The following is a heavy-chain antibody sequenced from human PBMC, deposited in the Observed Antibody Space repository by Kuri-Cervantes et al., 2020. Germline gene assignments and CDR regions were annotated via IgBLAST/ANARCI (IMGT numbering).Heavy chain of an antibody. CDR3: AAQRYNWDLGAFDI. CDR1: GGSISSGNYY. J-gene: IGHJ3*02. D-gene: IGHD1-20*01. Sequence: SCTVPGGSISSGNYYWSWIRQPPGKGLEWIGYIYYTGSANYNPSLKSRVTISVDTSKNQFSLRLSSVTAADTAVYYCAAQRYNWDLGAFDIWGQGTMVTVSS. CDR2: IYYTGSA. V-gene: IGHV4-30-4*01.